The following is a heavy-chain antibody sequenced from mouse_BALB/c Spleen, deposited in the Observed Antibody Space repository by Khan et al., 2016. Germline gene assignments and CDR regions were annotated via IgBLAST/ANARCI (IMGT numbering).Heavy chain of an antibody. Sequence: EVQLQESGPGLVKPSQSLSLTCTVTGYSITSDYAWNWIRQFPGNKLEWMGYISYSGSTSYNPSLKSRISITRDTSKNQLFLRLNSVTTEDTATXYCAEELGWFAYWGQGTLVTVSA. CDR3: AEELGWFAY. CDR1: GYSITSDYA. CDR2: ISYSGST. D-gene: IGHD4-1*01. J-gene: IGHJ3*01. V-gene: IGHV3-2*02.